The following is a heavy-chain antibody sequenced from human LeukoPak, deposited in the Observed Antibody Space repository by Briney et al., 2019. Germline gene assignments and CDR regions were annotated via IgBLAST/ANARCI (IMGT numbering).Heavy chain of an antibody. D-gene: IGHD5-18*01. CDR3: VRDPCRSGNPYGYAFDL. J-gene: IGHJ3*01. Sequence: GGSLRLSCAGSGFTFSPYIMDWVRQAPGKAPEWVSYITGGGGTGYYAESVKGRFTVSRDNAKNILYLQMSSLRAEDTAIYYCVRDPCRSGNPYGYAFDLWGQGTMVAVSS. CDR2: ITGGGGTG. V-gene: IGHV3-48*01. CDR1: GFTFSPYI.